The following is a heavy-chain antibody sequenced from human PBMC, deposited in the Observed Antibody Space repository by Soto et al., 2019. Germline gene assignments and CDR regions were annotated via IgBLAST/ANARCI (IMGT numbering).Heavy chain of an antibody. CDR3: ARHSLALRKNNWFDP. CDR2: IFYLGSS. Sequence: SETLSLTCTVSGDSIIRSDFYWGWVRQPPGKGLEWIGSIFYLGSSYYNPSLKSRVTMSVDTSKNQFSLRLRSVTAADTALYFCARHSLALRKNNWFDPWGQGIMVTVSS. D-gene: IGHD3-3*02. CDR1: GDSIIRSDFY. V-gene: IGHV4-39*01. J-gene: IGHJ5*02.